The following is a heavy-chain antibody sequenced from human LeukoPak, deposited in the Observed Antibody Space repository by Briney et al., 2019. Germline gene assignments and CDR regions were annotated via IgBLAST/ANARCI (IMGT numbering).Heavy chain of an antibody. V-gene: IGHV3-23*01. Sequence: PGGSLRLSCAASGFTFSSYAMSWVRQAPGKGLEWVSAISRSGGSTYYADSVKGRFIISRDNSKNTLYLQMNSLRAEDTAVYYCAKDLADIVVVEALFDYWGQGTLVTVSS. CDR3: AKDLADIVVVEALFDY. J-gene: IGHJ4*02. CDR1: GFTFSSYA. D-gene: IGHD2-15*01. CDR2: ISRSGGST.